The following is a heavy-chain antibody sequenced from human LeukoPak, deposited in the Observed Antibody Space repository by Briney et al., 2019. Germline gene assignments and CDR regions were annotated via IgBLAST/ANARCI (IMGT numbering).Heavy chain of an antibody. CDR1: GFTFSDSA. V-gene: IGHV3-73*01. CDR2: IRNKADSYAT. D-gene: IGHD7-27*01. Sequence: GGSLKLSCAASGFTFSDSAMHWVRQAPGKGLQWVGRIRNKADSYATVYGASVKGRSTISRDDSKNTAYLQMNSLKTEDTAVYYCTTHDPSWGSSDYWGQGTLVTVSS. CDR3: TTHDPSWGSSDY. J-gene: IGHJ4*02.